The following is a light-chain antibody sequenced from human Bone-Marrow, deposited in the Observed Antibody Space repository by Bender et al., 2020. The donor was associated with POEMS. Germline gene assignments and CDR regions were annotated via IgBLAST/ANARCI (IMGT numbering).Light chain of an antibody. J-gene: IGLJ1*01. CDR3: CSYAGSGTYV. CDR1: TSDGGNYNL. Sequence: QSAPTQPASVSGSPGQSITISCTESTSDGGNYNLVSWYQQHPGKAPKLMIYEVSKRPSGVSNRFSGSKSDNTASLTISGLQAEDEADFYCCSYAGSGTYVFGSGTKVTVL. CDR2: EVS. V-gene: IGLV2-23*02.